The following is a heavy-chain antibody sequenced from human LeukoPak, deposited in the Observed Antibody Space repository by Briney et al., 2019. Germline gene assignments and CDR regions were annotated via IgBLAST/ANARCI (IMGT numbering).Heavy chain of an antibody. Sequence: ASVKVSCKASGYTFTSYDINWVRQATGQGLEWMGWMNPNSGNTGYVQKFQGRVTMTRDTSISTAYMELSSLRSEDTAVYYCATRTYGGNSDFDYWGQGTLVTVSS. CDR2: MNPNSGNT. J-gene: IGHJ4*02. CDR1: GYTFTSYD. CDR3: ATRTYGGNSDFDY. V-gene: IGHV1-8*01. D-gene: IGHD4-23*01.